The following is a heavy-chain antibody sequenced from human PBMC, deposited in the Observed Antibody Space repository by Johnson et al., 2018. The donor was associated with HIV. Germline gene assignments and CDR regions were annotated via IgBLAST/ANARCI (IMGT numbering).Heavy chain of an antibody. D-gene: IGHD3-3*01. CDR2: IRYDGSNK. CDR3: ARERQILEWLPAHRAFDL. J-gene: IGHJ3*01. Sequence: QVQLVESGGGVVQPGGSLRLPCTASGFTFSSFGMHWVRQAPGKGLEWVAFIRYDGSNKYYGDSVKGRFTISRDTSKNTLSLQMNSLRGEDTAVYYCARERQILEWLPAHRAFDLWGQGTLVTVSS. CDR1: GFTFSSFG. V-gene: IGHV3-30*02.